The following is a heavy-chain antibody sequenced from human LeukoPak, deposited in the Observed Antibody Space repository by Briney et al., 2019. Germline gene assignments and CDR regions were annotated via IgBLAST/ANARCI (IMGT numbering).Heavy chain of an antibody. V-gene: IGHV4-34*01. J-gene: IGHJ4*02. CDR2: INHSGST. Sequence: SETLSLTCAVYGGSFSGYYWSWIRQPPGKGLEWIGEINHSGSTDYNPSLKSRVTTSVDTSKNQFSLKLSSVTAADTAVYYCASYIMITFGGVIVKEVFDYWGQGTLVTVSS. CDR1: GGSFSGYY. D-gene: IGHD3-16*02. CDR3: ASYIMITFGGVIVKEVFDY.